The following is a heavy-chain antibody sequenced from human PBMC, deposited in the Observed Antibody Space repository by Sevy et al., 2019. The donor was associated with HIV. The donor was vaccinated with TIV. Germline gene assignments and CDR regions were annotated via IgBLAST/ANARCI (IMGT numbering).Heavy chain of an antibody. Sequence: GGSLRLSCAASGFTFSGSAMHWVRQASGKGLEWVGRIRSKANSYATAYAASVKGRFTISREASKNTAYLQMNSLKTEETAVYYCTRQTPTEVGQWLVEYYFDYWGQGTLVTVSS. D-gene: IGHD6-19*01. CDR2: IRSKANSYAT. J-gene: IGHJ4*02. V-gene: IGHV3-73*01. CDR1: GFTFSGSA. CDR3: TRQTPTEVGQWLVEYYFDY.